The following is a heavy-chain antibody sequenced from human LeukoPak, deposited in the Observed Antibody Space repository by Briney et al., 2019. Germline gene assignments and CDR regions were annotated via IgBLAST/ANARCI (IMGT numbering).Heavy chain of an antibody. CDR1: GGSISSGGYS. Sequence: PSETLSLTCAVSGGSISSGGYSWSWIRQPPGKGLEWIGYIYHSGSTYYNPSLKSRVTISVDRSKNQFSLKLSSVTAADTAVYYCARVTEGILGDAFDIWGQGTMVTVSS. V-gene: IGHV4-30-2*01. CDR3: ARVTEGILGDAFDI. J-gene: IGHJ3*02. CDR2: IYHSGST.